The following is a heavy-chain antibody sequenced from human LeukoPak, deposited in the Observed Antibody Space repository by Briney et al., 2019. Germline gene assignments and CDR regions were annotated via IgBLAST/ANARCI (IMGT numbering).Heavy chain of an antibody. CDR1: GDSMSGYS. Sequence: SQTLSLTCTVSGDSMSGYSWSWLRQPAGMELEWIGRIYSSYFTEYNLSLDGRVTMSIDTSKNQFSLMLDSVTAADTAVYYCARVHIVTGTYFDSWGQGALVTVSS. CDR3: ARVHIVTGTYFDS. D-gene: IGHD3-10*01. CDR2: IYSSYFT. J-gene: IGHJ4*02. V-gene: IGHV4-4*07.